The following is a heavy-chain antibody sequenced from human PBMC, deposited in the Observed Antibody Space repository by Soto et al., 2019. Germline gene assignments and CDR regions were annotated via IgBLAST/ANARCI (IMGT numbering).Heavy chain of an antibody. CDR1: GGTFNTYA. Sequence: SLKVSCKASGGTFNTYAISWVRQAPGQGLERMGGIIPLFNIVNYAQKFQGRVTITADKSTSTTYMDLRSLRSEDTSVYYCARGRINYYDDSSGYYLDPFDMWGQGTMVTVSS. CDR3: ARGRINYYDDSSGYYLDPFDM. J-gene: IGHJ3*02. CDR2: IIPLFNIV. D-gene: IGHD3-22*01. V-gene: IGHV1-69*10.